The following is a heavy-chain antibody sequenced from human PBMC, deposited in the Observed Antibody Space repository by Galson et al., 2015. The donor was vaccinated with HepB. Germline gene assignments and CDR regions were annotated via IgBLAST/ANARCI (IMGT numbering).Heavy chain of an antibody. V-gene: IGHV3-53*01. J-gene: IGHJ5*02. Sequence: SLRLSCAASGFTVSSHYMTWVRQAPGKGLEWVSLIHSGGRTYSADSVKGRFTISRDNSKNTLYLQMNSLRAEDTAIYFCARDSFANWFDLWGQGTLVTVSS. CDR3: ARDSFANWFDL. CDR2: IHSGGRT. CDR1: GFTVSSHY.